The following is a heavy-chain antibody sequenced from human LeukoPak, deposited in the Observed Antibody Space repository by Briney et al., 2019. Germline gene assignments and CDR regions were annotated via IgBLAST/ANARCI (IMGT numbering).Heavy chain of an antibody. J-gene: IGHJ4*02. CDR2: LTLSGTNT. CDR1: GFTFSSYW. V-gene: IGHV3-23*01. D-gene: IGHD3-16*01. Sequence: PGGSLRLSCAASGFTFSSYWMSWVRQAPGKGLEWVSALTLSGTNTHYADSVKGRFTISRDVSKNTLYLQMNTLRAEDTAVYYCAKDSPLRTSYHGYFDYWGQGTLVTVSS. CDR3: AKDSPLRTSYHGYFDY.